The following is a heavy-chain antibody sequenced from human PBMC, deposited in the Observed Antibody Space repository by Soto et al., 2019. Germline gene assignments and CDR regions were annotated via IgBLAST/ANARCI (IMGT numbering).Heavy chain of an antibody. V-gene: IGHV3-23*01. D-gene: IGHD2-15*01. CDR1: GFTFSAYG. CDR2: ISGSGDTT. J-gene: IGHJ3*02. CDR3: TTRRGPGYCTGATCYDAFDI. Sequence: DVQLLESGGGLVQPGGSLRLSCTASGFTFSAYGMTWVRQAPGKGLEWVSSISGSGDTTYYADSVKGRFTSSRDNSKNTLYVHMNSLRDEDTAVYYCTTRRGPGYCTGATCYDAFDIWGQGTMVTVSS.